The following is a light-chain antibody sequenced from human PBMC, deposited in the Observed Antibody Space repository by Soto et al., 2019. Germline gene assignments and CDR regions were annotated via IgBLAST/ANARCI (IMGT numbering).Light chain of an antibody. V-gene: IGKV1-33*01. Sequence: DIQTAQSPSSLSASVGDRVSITCQASHDISNYLNWYQQKPGKAPKVLIYGASNLETGVPSRFSGSGSGTDFTLTISSLQPEDFATYFCQQYDDLPITFGLGTRLEIK. CDR3: QQYDDLPIT. J-gene: IGKJ5*01. CDR2: GAS. CDR1: HDISNY.